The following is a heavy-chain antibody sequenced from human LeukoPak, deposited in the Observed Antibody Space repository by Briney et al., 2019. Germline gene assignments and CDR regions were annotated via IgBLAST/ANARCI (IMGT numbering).Heavy chain of an antibody. J-gene: IGHJ4*02. Sequence: GESLKISCKTSGYTFTNYGVSWVRQAPGQGLEWMGWISAYNGNTNYAQKLQGRVTMTTDTSTSTAYMELRSLRSDDTAVYYCARGTPDDYWGQGTLVTVSS. CDR1: GYTFTNYG. D-gene: IGHD1-1*01. CDR2: ISAYNGNT. V-gene: IGHV1-18*01. CDR3: ARGTPDDY.